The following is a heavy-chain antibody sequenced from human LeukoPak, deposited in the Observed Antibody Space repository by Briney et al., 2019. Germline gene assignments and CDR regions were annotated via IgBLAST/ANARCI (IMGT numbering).Heavy chain of an antibody. Sequence: PSETLSLTCAVYGGFFSGYYWSWIRQSPGKGLECIGYIHYTGSTNYNPSLKSRVTISVETSKNQFSLKLKSVTAADTAVYYCARGGYYGSGNDFRFDPWGQGTLVTVSS. V-gene: IGHV4-59*01. CDR1: GGFFSGYY. CDR3: ARGGYYGSGNDFRFDP. CDR2: IHYTGST. D-gene: IGHD3-10*01. J-gene: IGHJ5*02.